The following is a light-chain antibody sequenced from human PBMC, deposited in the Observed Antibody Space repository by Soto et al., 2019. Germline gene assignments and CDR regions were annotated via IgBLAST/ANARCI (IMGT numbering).Light chain of an antibody. J-gene: IGKJ4*01. Sequence: DIVMTPTPLSSPVTLGQPASISCRSSQSLVHSDGNTYLSWLQQRPGQPPRPLIYKISNRFSGVPDRFSVSGAVTDFTLKISTVEADDVGLDYYMPDTQFPLTFGGGTKVEIK. V-gene: IGKV2-24*01. CDR3: MPDTQFPLT. CDR1: QSLVHSDGNTY. CDR2: KIS.